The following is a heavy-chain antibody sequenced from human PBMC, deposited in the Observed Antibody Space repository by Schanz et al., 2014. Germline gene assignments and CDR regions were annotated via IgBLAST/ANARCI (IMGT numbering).Heavy chain of an antibody. CDR2: ISHDGYST. Sequence: EVQLVESGGGLVQPGGSLRLSCSASGFTFSIYAMHWVRQAPGKGLEYVSAISHDGYSTYYADSVKGRFTISSDNSKSTLYLQMSSLRAEDTAVYYCAKSQGSSFDSWGQGTLVTVSS. D-gene: IGHD6-13*01. CDR3: AKSQGSSFDS. CDR1: GFTFSIYA. V-gene: IGHV3-64D*06. J-gene: IGHJ4*02.